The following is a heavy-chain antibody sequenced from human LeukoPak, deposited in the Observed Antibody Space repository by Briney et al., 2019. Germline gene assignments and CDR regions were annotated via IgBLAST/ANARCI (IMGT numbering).Heavy chain of an antibody. Sequence: GGSLRLSCAASGFTFSSYGMHWVRQAPGKGLEWVAFIRYDGSNKYYADSVKGRFTISRDNPKNTLYLQMNSLRAEDTAVYYCAKDQCSGGSCYTYYFDYWGQGTLVTVSS. CDR2: IRYDGSNK. CDR3: AKDQCSGGSCYTYYFDY. CDR1: GFTFSSYG. J-gene: IGHJ4*02. D-gene: IGHD2-15*01. V-gene: IGHV3-30*02.